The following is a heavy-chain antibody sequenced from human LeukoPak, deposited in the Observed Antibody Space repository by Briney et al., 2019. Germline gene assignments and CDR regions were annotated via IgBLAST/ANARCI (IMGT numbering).Heavy chain of an antibody. Sequence: GGSLRLSCAASGFTFSSYAMSWFRQAPGKGLEWVSAVSGSGGSTYYADSVKGRFTISRDKSKNTLYLQMSSLRAEDTAVYYCVKGRDGYKLLNYFDYWGQGTLVTVSS. J-gene: IGHJ4*02. CDR2: VSGSGGST. CDR1: GFTFSSYA. D-gene: IGHD5-24*01. V-gene: IGHV3-23*01. CDR3: VKGRDGYKLLNYFDY.